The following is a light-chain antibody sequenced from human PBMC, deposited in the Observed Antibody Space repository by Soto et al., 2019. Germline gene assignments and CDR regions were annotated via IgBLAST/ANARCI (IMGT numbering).Light chain of an antibody. CDR2: DAS. Sequence: EIVLTQSPATLSLSPGERATLSCRASRSVGTYLAWYQQKPGQAPRLLIYDASRRASDTPTRFSGSGSGTDFTLTISSLDPDDFAVYQCQQRNNWPRITFGQGTRLEIK. CDR3: QQRNNWPRIT. V-gene: IGKV3-11*01. J-gene: IGKJ5*01. CDR1: RSVGTY.